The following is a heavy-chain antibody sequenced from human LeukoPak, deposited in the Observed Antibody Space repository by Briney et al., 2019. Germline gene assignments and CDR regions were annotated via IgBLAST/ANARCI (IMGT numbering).Heavy chain of an antibody. V-gene: IGHV3-30*18. CDR3: AKDRWVKAAAGSPFDY. CDR1: GFTSSSSG. Sequence: GGSLRLSCAASGFTSSSSGMHWVRQAPGKGLEWVAVISYDGSNKYYADSVKGRFTISRDNPKNTLYLQMNSLRAEDTAVYYCAKDRWVKAAAGSPFDYWGQGTLVTVSS. J-gene: IGHJ4*02. CDR2: ISYDGSNK. D-gene: IGHD6-13*01.